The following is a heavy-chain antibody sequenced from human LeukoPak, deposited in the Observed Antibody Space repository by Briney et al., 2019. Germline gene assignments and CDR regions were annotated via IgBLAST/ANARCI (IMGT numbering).Heavy chain of an antibody. V-gene: IGHV3-15*01. CDR3: TTDRTANDAFDI. CDR1: GFTFSNAW. Sequence: PGGSLRLSCAASGFTFSNAWMSWVRQAPGKGLEWVGRIKSKTDGGTTDYAAPVKGRFTISRDDSKTTLYLQMNSLKTEDTAVYYCTTDRTANDAFDIWGQGTMVTVSS. D-gene: IGHD2-8*02. CDR2: IKSKTDGGTT. J-gene: IGHJ3*02.